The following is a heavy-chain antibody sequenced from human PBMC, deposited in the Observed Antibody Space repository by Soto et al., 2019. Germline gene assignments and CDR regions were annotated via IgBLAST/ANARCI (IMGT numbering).Heavy chain of an antibody. V-gene: IGHV3-48*03. D-gene: IGHD3-22*01. CDR3: ATMNGYFEY. J-gene: IGHJ4*02. Sequence: GGSRRLSCAASGFTFSSYEINWVRQAPGKGLEWVSYISSTGSTIYYADSVRGRFTISRDDSKKTHYLQMTSLRAEDTAMYYCATMNGYFEYWGQGTPVTVSS. CDR2: ISSTGSTI. CDR1: GFTFSSYE.